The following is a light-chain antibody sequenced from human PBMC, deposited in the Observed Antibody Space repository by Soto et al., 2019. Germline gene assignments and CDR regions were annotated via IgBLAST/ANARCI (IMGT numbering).Light chain of an antibody. Sequence: EILLTQSPGTLSLSPGERATLSCRTSQSVGSTYLAWYQQKPGQAPRLLIYEASRRATGIPDRFSGSGSGTDSTLTISRLEPEDFAVYYCQQFGTSPRYTFGQGTKLEI. CDR2: EAS. V-gene: IGKV3-20*01. J-gene: IGKJ2*01. CDR3: QQFGTSPRYT. CDR1: QSVGSTY.